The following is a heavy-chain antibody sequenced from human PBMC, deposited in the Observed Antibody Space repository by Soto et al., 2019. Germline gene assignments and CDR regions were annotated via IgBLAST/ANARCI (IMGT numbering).Heavy chain of an antibody. CDR1: GDSISSYY. V-gene: IGHV4-59*01. D-gene: IGHD3-9*01. CDR2: IYYSGST. J-gene: IGHJ5*02. CDR3: ARVHYDILTGYYDRWFDP. Sequence: SETLSLTCTVSGDSISSYYWSWIRQPPGKGLEWIGYIYYSGSTNYNPSLKSRVTISVDTSKNQFSLKLSSVTAADTAVYYCARVHYDILTGYYDRWFDPWGQGTLVTVSS.